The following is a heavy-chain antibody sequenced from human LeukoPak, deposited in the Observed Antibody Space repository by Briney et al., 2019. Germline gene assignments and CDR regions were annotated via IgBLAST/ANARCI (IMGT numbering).Heavy chain of an antibody. Sequence: PGGSLRLSCAASGFTFSSYGMSWVRQAAGKGLEWDSGISGSGGSTYYADSVKGRFTISRDNSKNTVYLQMNSLRDEDTAVYYCAKGGSSWFLPYWGQGTLVTVSS. CDR2: ISGSGGST. CDR3: AKGGSSWFLPY. CDR1: GFTFSSYG. J-gene: IGHJ1*01. V-gene: IGHV3-23*01. D-gene: IGHD6-13*01.